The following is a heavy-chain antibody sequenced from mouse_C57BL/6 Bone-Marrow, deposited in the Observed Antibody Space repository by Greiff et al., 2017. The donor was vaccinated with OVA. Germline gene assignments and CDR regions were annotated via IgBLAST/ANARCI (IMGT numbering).Heavy chain of an antibody. J-gene: IGHJ3*01. CDR2: ISSGGDYI. CDR3: TRGPLYYYGNAY. D-gene: IGHD1-1*01. Sequence: EVKLMESGEGLVKPGGSLKLSCAASGFTFSSYAMSWVRQTPEKRLEWVAYISSGGDYIYYADTVKGRFTISRDNARNTLYLQMSSLKSEDTAMCYCTRGPLYYYGNAYWGQGTLVTVSA. V-gene: IGHV5-9-1*02. CDR1: GFTFSSYA.